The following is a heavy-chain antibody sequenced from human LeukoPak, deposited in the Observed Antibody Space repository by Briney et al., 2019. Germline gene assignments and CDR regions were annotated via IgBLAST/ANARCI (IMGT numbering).Heavy chain of an antibody. Sequence: ASVKVSCKASGYTFTSYYMHWVRQAPGQGLEWMGIINPSVGSTSYAQKFRGRVTMTRDMSTSTVYMELSSLRSEDTAVYYCARVPIGRDYYSYYMDVWGKGTTVTVSS. CDR2: INPSVGST. V-gene: IGHV1-46*01. D-gene: IGHD3-16*02. CDR1: GYTFTSYY. CDR3: ARVPIGRDYYSYYMDV. J-gene: IGHJ6*03.